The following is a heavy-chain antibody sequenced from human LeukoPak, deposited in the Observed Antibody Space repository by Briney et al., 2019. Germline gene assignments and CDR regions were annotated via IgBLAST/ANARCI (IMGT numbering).Heavy chain of an antibody. CDR2: ISGSGGST. CDR3: AKDYFQCDSSGYYYY. Sequence: GGSLRLSCAASGFTFSSYAMSWVRQAPGKGLEWVSAISGSGGSTYYADSVKGRFTISRDNSKNTLYLQMNSLRAEDTAVYYCAKDYFQCDSSGYYYYWGQGTLVTVSS. CDR1: GFTFSSYA. J-gene: IGHJ4*02. D-gene: IGHD3-22*01. V-gene: IGHV3-23*01.